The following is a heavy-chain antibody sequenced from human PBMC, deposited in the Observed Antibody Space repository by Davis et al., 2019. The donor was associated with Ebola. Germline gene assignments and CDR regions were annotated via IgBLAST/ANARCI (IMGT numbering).Heavy chain of an antibody. CDR3: ARRADY. J-gene: IGHJ4*02. Sequence: GESLKISCAASGFTFSNYSMTWVRQAPGTGLERVANIKQAGSDKYYVDSVKGRFTISRDNAKNSLYLQMNSLRAEDTAVYYCARRADYWGQGTLVTVSS. CDR1: GFTFSNYS. CDR2: IKQAGSDK. V-gene: IGHV3-7*03.